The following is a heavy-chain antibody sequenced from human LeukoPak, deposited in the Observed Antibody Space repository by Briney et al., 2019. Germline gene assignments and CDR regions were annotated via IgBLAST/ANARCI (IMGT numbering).Heavy chain of an antibody. D-gene: IGHD6-13*01. Sequence: GGSLRLSCAASGFTFSSYDMHWVRQVTGKGLEWVSAIDTAGDTYYAGSVKGRFTISRENAKNSLYLQMNSLRAGDTAMYYCARDSDSSILGGYYYGMDDWGQGTTVTVSS. CDR1: GFTFSSYD. CDR2: IDTAGDT. J-gene: IGHJ6*02. CDR3: ARDSDSSILGGYYYGMDD. V-gene: IGHV3-13*01.